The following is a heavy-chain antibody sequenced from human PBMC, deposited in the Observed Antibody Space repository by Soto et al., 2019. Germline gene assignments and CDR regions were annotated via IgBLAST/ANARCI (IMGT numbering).Heavy chain of an antibody. J-gene: IGHJ3*02. V-gene: IGHV3-7*01. CDR1: GFTFSSYA. Sequence: GGSLRLSCAASGFTFSSYAMTWVRQAPGKGLEWVANIRHDGSDKYYVDSAKGRFTISRDNAKNSLHLQMNSLRAEDTAVYYCARGFNSALDIWGQGKMVTVSS. CDR3: ARGFNSALDI. CDR2: IRHDGSDK.